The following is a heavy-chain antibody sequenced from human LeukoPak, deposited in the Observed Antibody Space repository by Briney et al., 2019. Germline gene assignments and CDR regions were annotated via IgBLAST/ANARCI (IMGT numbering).Heavy chain of an antibody. CDR1: GFTFSSYS. V-gene: IGHV3-21*01. Sequence: GGSLRLSCAASGFTFSSYSMNWVRQAPGKGLEWVSSISSSSSYIYYADSVRGRFTISRDNTKNSLYLQMNSLRAEDTAVYYCARDLRLGYYGSRNAFDIWGQGTMVTVSS. CDR3: ARDLRLGYYGSRNAFDI. D-gene: IGHD3-10*01. J-gene: IGHJ3*02. CDR2: ISSSSSYI.